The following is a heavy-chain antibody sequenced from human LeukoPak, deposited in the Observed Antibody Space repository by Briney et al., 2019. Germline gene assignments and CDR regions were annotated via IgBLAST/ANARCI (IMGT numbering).Heavy chain of an antibody. D-gene: IGHD6-6*01. J-gene: IGHJ4*02. Sequence: SETLSLTCTVSGGSISSYYWSWIRQPPGKGLEWIGYIYYSGSTKYNPSLKSRVIISVDTSKNQFSLKLSSVNAADTAVYYCARYVSSGLDYWGQGTLVTVSS. V-gene: IGHV4-59*08. CDR1: GGSISSYY. CDR3: ARYVSSGLDY. CDR2: IYYSGST.